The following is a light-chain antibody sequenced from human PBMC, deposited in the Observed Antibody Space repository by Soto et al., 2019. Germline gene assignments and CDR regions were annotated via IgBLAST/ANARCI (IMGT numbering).Light chain of an antibody. V-gene: IGKV3-20*01. J-gene: IGKJ1*01. Sequence: EIVLTQSPGTLSLSPGERATLSCRASKSVTSTYLAWYQQKPGQAPRLLIYGASSRASGIPDRFSGIGSGTEFTRTISTLEPEDFAVYYCQQYGSSPRTFGQGTKVEIK. CDR2: GAS. CDR1: KSVTSTY. CDR3: QQYGSSPRT.